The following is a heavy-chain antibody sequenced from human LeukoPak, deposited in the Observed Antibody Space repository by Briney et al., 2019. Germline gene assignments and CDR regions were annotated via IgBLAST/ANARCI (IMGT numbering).Heavy chain of an antibody. CDR2: INGDGSNT. Sequence: PGGSLRLSCAAPGFTLRSYWIHWVRQTPGKGLVWVSRINGDGSNTTYADSVKGRFTTSRDTAKNTLYLQMISLRADDTAVYYCARGSGSYSSDAFDIWGQGTMVTVSS. J-gene: IGHJ3*02. CDR1: GFTLRSYW. V-gene: IGHV3-74*01. CDR3: ARGSGSYSSDAFDI. D-gene: IGHD3-10*01.